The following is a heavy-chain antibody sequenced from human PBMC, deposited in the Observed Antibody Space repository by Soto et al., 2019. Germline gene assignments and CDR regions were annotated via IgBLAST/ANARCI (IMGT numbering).Heavy chain of an antibody. CDR3: AREGQPAAGNTPHN. CDR2: ISYDGGKK. V-gene: IGHV3-30*04. D-gene: IGHD6-13*01. CDR1: GFNFSSYA. J-gene: IGHJ1*01. Sequence: LRLSCAASGFNFSSYAMHWVRQAPGKGLEWVAVISYDGGKKYYADSVKGRFTISRDNSQNTLYVEMTSLSAEDTAVYYCAREGQPAAGNTPHNWGQGTLVTVSS.